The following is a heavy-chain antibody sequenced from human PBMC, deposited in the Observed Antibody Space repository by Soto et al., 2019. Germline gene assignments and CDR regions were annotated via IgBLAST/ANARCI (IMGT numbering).Heavy chain of an antibody. V-gene: IGHV4-34*01. D-gene: IGHD3-22*01. CDR3: ARDRPRHYYDSRNDY. J-gene: IGHJ4*02. CDR1: GGSFSGYY. CDR2: INHSGST. Sequence: SETLSLTCAVYGGSFSGYYWSWIRQPPGKGLEWIGEINHSGSTNYNPSLKSRVTISVDTSKNQFSLKLSSVTAADTAVYHCARDRPRHYYDSRNDYWGQGTLVTVSS.